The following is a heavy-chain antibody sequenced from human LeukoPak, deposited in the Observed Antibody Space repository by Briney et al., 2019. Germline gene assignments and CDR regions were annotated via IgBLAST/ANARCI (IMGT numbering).Heavy chain of an antibody. CDR3: AREGGGDRRGAFDI. D-gene: IGHD2-21*02. CDR2: IGPFGDP. J-gene: IGHJ3*02. CDR1: GVTFSNYD. V-gene: IGHV3-13*05. Sequence: PGGSLRLACAASGVTFSNYDMHWVRQVTGKGLEWVSAIGPFGDPYYPGSVKGRFTISRENAENSLYLQVNSLRAGDTAVYYCAREGGGDRRGAFDIWGQGTMVTVSS.